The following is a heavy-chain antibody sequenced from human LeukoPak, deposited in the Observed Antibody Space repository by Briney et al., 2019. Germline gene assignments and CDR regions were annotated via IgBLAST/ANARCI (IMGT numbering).Heavy chain of an antibody. D-gene: IGHD2-15*01. CDR1: GGSISSYY. J-gene: IGHJ3*02. CDR3: ARGGGRWQDAFDI. V-gene: IGHV4-59*08. CDR2: IYYSGST. Sequence: KSSETLSLTCTVSGGSISSYYWSWIRQPPGKGLEWIGYIYYSGSTNYNPSLKSRVTISVDTSKNQFSLKLSSVTAADTAVYYCARGGGRWQDAFDIWGQGTMVTVSS.